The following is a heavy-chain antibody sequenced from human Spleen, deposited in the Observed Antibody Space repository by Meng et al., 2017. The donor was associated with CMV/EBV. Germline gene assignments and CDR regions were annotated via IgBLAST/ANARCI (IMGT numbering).Heavy chain of an antibody. Sequence: GGSLRLSCTASGFTFGDYTMTWVRQAPGKGLQSGSTGYADSVKGRFTISRDYAKKSLYLQMNNLRPDDTALYYCAKDIGPYGDYAGSLDYWGQGAVVTVSS. CDR1: GFTFGDYT. V-gene: IGHV3-20*04. CDR2: GST. CDR3: AKDIGPYGDYAGSLDY. J-gene: IGHJ4*02. D-gene: IGHD4-17*01.